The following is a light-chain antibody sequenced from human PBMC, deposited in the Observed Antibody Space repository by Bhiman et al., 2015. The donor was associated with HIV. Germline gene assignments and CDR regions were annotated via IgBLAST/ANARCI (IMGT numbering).Light chain of an antibody. Sequence: QSVLTQPPSVSAAPGQKVTISCSGSSSNIGNNYVSWYQQFPGTAPKLLIYENNKRPSGIPDRFSGSKSGTSATLGITGLQTGDEADYYCATWDNSLRAVLFGGGTKLTVL. CDR3: ATWDNSLRAVL. CDR1: SSNIGNNY. J-gene: IGLJ2*01. CDR2: ENN. V-gene: IGLV1-51*02.